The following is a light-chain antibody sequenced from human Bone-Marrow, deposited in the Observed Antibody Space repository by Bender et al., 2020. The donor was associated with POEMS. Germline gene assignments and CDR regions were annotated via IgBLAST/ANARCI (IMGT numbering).Light chain of an antibody. V-gene: IGLV1-44*01. J-gene: IGLJ3*02. CDR1: SSNIGAHA. Sequence: QSVLTQPPSASGTPGQRVTISCSGGSSNIGAHAVNWYQHLPGTAPKLLIYSSHRRPSEVPDRFSGSRSGTSASLAISGLQSEDEADDYWAVWDDSLNGWVFGGGTELTVL. CDR3: AVWDDSLNGWV. CDR2: SSH.